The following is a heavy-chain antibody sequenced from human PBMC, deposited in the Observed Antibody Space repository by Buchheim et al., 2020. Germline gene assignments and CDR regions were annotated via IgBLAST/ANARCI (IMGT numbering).Heavy chain of an antibody. CDR1: GFTFSSYA. J-gene: IGHJ4*02. Sequence: VQLVESGGGLVKPGGSLRLSCAASGFTFSSYAMSWVRQAPGKGLEWVSAISGSGGSIYYAESVKGRFTISRDNSKNTLYLQMSSLRADDTAVYYCAKRYGAYQNSPSDYWGQGTL. D-gene: IGHD4-17*01. CDR3: AKRYGAYQNSPSDY. CDR2: ISGSGGSI. V-gene: IGHV3-23*04.